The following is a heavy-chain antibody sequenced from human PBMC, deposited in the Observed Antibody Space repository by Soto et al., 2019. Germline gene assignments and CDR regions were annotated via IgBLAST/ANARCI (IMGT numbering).Heavy chain of an antibody. CDR1: GYSFTSYW. J-gene: IGHJ4*02. CDR2: IYPGDSDT. D-gene: IGHD3-22*01. CDR3: ARTAYYYDSSGYYYVGYFDY. Sequence: LGESLKISCKGSGYSFTSYWIGWVRQMPGKGLEWMGIIYPGDSDTRYSPSFQGQVTISADKSISTAYLQWSSLKASDTAMYYCARTAYYYDSSGYYYVGYFDYWGQGTLVTVSS. V-gene: IGHV5-51*01.